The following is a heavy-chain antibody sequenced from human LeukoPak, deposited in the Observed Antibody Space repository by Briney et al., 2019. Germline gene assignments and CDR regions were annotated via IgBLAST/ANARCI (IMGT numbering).Heavy chain of an antibody. CDR2: IKSKTDGGTT. Sequence: GGSLRLSCAASGFAFSNSWMSWVRQAPGKGLEWVGRIKSKTDGGTTDYAAPVKGRFTISRDDSKNTLYLQMNSLKTEDTAVYYCTTGGYGGQFDYWGQGTLVTVSS. CDR1: GFAFSNSW. D-gene: IGHD5-12*01. J-gene: IGHJ4*02. V-gene: IGHV3-15*01. CDR3: TTGGYGGQFDY.